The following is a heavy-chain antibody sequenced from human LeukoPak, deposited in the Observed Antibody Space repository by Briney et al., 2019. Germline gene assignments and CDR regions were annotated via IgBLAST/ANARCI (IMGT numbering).Heavy chain of an antibody. V-gene: IGHV3-43D*03. D-gene: IGHD3-16*01. CDR2: TSWDGGST. CDR1: GFTFDDYA. J-gene: IGHJ6*02. Sequence: GGSLRLSCAASGFTFDDYAMHWVRQAPGKGLEWVSLTSWDGGSTYYADSVKGRFTISRDNSKNSLYLQMNSLRAEDTALYYCAKEGGYYYGMDVWGQGTTVTVSS. CDR3: AKEGGYYYGMDV.